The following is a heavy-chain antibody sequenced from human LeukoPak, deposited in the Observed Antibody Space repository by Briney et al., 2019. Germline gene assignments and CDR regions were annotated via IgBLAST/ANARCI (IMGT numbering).Heavy chain of an antibody. CDR1: GFTFSSYS. CDR2: ISSSSSHI. CDR3: ARARNYYYYMDV. Sequence: AGSLRLSCAASGFTFSSYSMNWVRQAPGKGLEWVSSISSSSSHIYYADSVKGRFTISRDNAKNSLYLQMNSLRAEDTAVYYCARARNYYYYMDVWGKGTTVTVSS. J-gene: IGHJ6*03. V-gene: IGHV3-21*01.